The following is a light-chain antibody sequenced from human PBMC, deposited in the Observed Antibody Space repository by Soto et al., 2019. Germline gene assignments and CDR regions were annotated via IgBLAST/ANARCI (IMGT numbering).Light chain of an antibody. J-gene: IGKJ1*01. Sequence: GDRVTITCRASQDIRNDLGWYQQKPGTAPKLLIYCASTLQSGVPSRFSGSGSGTDFTLTINSLQPGDFATYYCLQDYSYPRTFGQGTKVEVK. CDR1: QDIRND. V-gene: IGKV1-6*01. CDR2: CAS. CDR3: LQDYSYPRT.